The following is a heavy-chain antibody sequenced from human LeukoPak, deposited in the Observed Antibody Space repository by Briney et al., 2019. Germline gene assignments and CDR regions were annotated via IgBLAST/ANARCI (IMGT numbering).Heavy chain of an antibody. CDR2: ISGSGGST. Sequence: GGSLRLSCAASGFTFSSYAMSWVRQAPGKGLEWVSAISGSGGSTYYADSVKGRFTISRDNSKNTLYLQMNSLRAEDTAVYYCAKRPSSGWYPLDAFDIWGQGTMVTVSS. V-gene: IGHV3-23*01. J-gene: IGHJ3*02. CDR1: GFTFSSYA. D-gene: IGHD6-19*01. CDR3: AKRPSSGWYPLDAFDI.